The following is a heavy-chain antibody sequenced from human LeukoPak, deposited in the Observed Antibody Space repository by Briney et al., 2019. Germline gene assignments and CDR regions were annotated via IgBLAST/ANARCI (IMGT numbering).Heavy chain of an antibody. D-gene: IGHD3-3*01. CDR3: ARGLEWLTRRHTWFDP. V-gene: IGHV1-18*04. CDR2: ISAYNGNT. CDR1: GYTFTGYY. Sequence: ASVKVSCKASGYTFTGYYMHWVRQAPGQGLEWMGWISAYNGNTNYAQKLQGGVTMTTDTSTSTAYMELRSLRSDDTAVYYCARGLEWLTRRHTWFDPWGQGTLVTVSS. J-gene: IGHJ5*02.